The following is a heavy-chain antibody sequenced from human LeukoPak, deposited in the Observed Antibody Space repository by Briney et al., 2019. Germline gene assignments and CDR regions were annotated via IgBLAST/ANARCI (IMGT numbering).Heavy chain of an antibody. D-gene: IGHD6-19*01. CDR2: ISAYNGNT. CDR3: ARDQIAVAGTLFDY. V-gene: IGHV1-18*04. J-gene: IGHJ4*02. Sequence: ASVKVSSKASGYTFTSYGISWVRQAPGQGLEWMGWISAYNGNTNYAQKLQGRVTMTTDTSTSTAYMELRSLRSDDTAVYYCARDQIAVAGTLFDYWGQGTLVTVSS. CDR1: GYTFTSYG.